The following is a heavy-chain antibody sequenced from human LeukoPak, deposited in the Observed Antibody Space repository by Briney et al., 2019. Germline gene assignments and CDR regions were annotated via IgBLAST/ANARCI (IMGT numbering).Heavy chain of an antibody. CDR1: GFTLSSYG. D-gene: IGHD5-12*01. CDR2: ISYDGSNK. J-gene: IGHJ4*02. Sequence: GGSLRLSCAASGFTLSSYGMHWVRQAPGKGLEWVAVISYDGSNKYYADSVKGRFTISRDNSKNTLYLQMNSLRAEDTAVYYCAKDRGYSGYDDFDYWGQGTLVTVSS. V-gene: IGHV3-30*18. CDR3: AKDRGYSGYDDFDY.